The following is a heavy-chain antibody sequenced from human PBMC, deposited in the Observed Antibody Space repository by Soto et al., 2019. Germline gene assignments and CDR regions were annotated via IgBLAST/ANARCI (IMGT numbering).Heavy chain of an antibody. CDR3: ARIETTYESYSYMDV. V-gene: IGHV5-51*01. D-gene: IGHD1-7*01. CDR2: IYPGDSDT. J-gene: IGHJ6*03. Sequence: LGESLKISCKGSGYSFANYWIGWVRQMPGKGLECMGIIYPGDSDTRYNPSFQGQVTISADKSIGTAYLQWSSLKASDTAMYYCARIETTYESYSYMDVWGKGTTVTVSS. CDR1: GYSFANYW.